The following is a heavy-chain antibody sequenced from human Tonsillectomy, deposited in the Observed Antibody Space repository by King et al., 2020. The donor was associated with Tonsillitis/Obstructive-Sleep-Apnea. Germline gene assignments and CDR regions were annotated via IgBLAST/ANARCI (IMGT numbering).Heavy chain of an antibody. V-gene: IGHV3-23*04. CDR3: AKGQPYLLGYCSSTSCYIHFDY. CDR1: GFTFSSYA. J-gene: IGHJ4*02. CDR2: ISGSGGST. D-gene: IGHD2-2*02. Sequence: VQLVESGGGLVQPGGSLRLSCAASGFTFSSYAMSWVRQAPGKGLEWVSGISGSGGSTYNADSVKGLFTSSRDNSKNTLYLQMNSLRAEDTAVYYCAKGQPYLLGYCSSTSCYIHFDYWGQGTLVTVSS.